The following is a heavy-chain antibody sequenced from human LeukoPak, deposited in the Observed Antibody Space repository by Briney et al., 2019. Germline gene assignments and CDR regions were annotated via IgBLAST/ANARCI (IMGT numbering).Heavy chain of an antibody. CDR2: ISYDGSNK. Sequence: GGSLRLSCAASGFTFSSYGMHWVRQAPGKGQEWVAVISYDGSNKYYADSVKGRFTISRDNSKNTLYLRMNSLRAEDTAVYYCAKDERIVGATARYFDLWGRGTLVTVSS. V-gene: IGHV3-30*18. J-gene: IGHJ2*01. CDR1: GFTFSSYG. CDR3: AKDERIVGATARYFDL. D-gene: IGHD1-26*01.